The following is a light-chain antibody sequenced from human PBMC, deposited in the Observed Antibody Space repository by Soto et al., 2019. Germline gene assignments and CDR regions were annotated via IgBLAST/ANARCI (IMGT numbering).Light chain of an antibody. Sequence: EDVVTQSPETLSLSAEERATLSCIASQSVSSNYLAWYQQKNGQSPRLFIYGASNRASGISDRFSGSGYGTDFNLTIYRLETEDFAVYYCQQYDTSPWTFGQGTKVDIK. CDR1: QSVSSNY. J-gene: IGKJ1*01. V-gene: IGKV3-20*01. CDR3: QQYDTSPWT. CDR2: GAS.